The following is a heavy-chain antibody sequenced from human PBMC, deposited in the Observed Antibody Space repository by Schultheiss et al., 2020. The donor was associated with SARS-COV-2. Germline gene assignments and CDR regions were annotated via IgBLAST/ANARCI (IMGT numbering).Heavy chain of an antibody. Sequence: ASVKVSCKASGGTFSSYAISWVRQATGQGLEWMGWMNPNSGNTGYAQKFQGRVTITSDRSVSTAYMELSSLRSEDMVVYYCARERGPWSIAAAGTRFFDYWGQGTLVTVSS. CDR1: GGTFSSYA. J-gene: IGHJ4*02. CDR3: ARERGPWSIAAAGTRFFDY. D-gene: IGHD6-13*01. CDR2: MNPNSGNT. V-gene: IGHV1-8*03.